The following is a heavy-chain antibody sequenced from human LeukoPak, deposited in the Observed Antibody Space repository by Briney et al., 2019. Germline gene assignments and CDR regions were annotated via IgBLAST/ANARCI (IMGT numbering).Heavy chain of an antibody. D-gene: IGHD4-17*01. CDR2: INNSGST. Sequence: SETLSLTCVVYGGSFSGYYWSWIRQPPGKGLEWMGEINNSGSTNYNPSLNSRVTISVDTCKNQFSLKMSSVTAADTDVYYCAKAPYGDYDSAFDIWGQGTMVTVSS. V-gene: IGHV4-34*01. CDR1: GGSFSGYY. CDR3: AKAPYGDYDSAFDI. J-gene: IGHJ3*02.